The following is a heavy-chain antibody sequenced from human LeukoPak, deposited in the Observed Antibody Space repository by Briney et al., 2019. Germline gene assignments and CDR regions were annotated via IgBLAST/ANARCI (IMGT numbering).Heavy chain of an antibody. V-gene: IGHV3-23*01. CDR2: ISGSDGRT. J-gene: IGHJ3*02. CDR1: GFTFSSYA. Sequence: PGGSLRLSCAASGFTFSSYAMSWVRQAPGKGLEWVSAISGSDGRTYYAASVKGRFTLSRGNSKNTLYLQMSSLRADDTAIYYCARDRRFPDDVFDIWGQGTLVTVSS. CDR3: ARDRRFPDDVFDI. D-gene: IGHD2-21*01.